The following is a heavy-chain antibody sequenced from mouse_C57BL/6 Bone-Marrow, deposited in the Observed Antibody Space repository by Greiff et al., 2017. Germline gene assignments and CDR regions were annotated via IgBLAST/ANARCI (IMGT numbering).Heavy chain of an antibody. D-gene: IGHD1-1*01. V-gene: IGHV7-3*01. CDR3: ARSNYYGSSTFAY. Sequence: EVMLVESGGGLVQPGGSLSLSCAASGFTFTDYYMSWVRQPPGKALEWLGFIRNKANGYTTEYSASVKGRFTISRDNSQSILYLRMNALRAEDSATYYCARSNYYGSSTFAYWGQGTLVTVSA. CDR1: GFTFTDYY. CDR2: IRNKANGYTT. J-gene: IGHJ3*01.